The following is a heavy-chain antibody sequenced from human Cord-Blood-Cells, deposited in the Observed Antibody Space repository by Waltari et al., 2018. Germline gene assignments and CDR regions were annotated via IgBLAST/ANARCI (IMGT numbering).Heavy chain of an antibody. Sequence: QVTLRESGPALVKPTQTLTLTCTFSGFSLSTSGMCVSWIRQPPGKALEWLALIDWDDDKYYSTSLKTRLTIYKDTSKNQVVLTMTNMDPVDTAPYYCARVGVVVNAFDIWGQGTMVTVSS. CDR3: ARVGVVVNAFDI. V-gene: IGHV2-70*01. CDR2: IDWDDDK. CDR1: GFSLSTSGMC. D-gene: IGHD3-22*01. J-gene: IGHJ3*02.